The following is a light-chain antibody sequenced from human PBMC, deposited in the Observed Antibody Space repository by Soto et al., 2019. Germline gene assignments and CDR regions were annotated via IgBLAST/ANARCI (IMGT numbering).Light chain of an antibody. J-gene: IGLJ1*01. CDR3: CSYAGTYTYA. Sequence: QSVLTQPRSVSGSPGQSVTISCTGTTSDVGDYNFVSWYQQHPGNAPKLMIYDVTKRPSGIPNRFSGSKSGNTASLTISGLQAEDEADYYCCSYAGTYTYAFGPGTKVTVL. V-gene: IGLV2-11*01. CDR2: DVT. CDR1: TSDVGDYNF.